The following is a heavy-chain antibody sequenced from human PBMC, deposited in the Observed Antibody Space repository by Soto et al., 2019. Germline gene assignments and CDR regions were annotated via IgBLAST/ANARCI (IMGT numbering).Heavy chain of an antibody. Sequence: GESLKISCAASGFTISSHWMHWVRQVPGKGLEWVSRIKSDGTSISYAGPVKGRFTISRDNGKNSLYMQMNSLGAEDTAVYYCARRVTDYGMDVWGQGTTVTVSS. V-gene: IGHV3-74*01. CDR2: IKSDGTSI. J-gene: IGHJ6*02. D-gene: IGHD2-21*02. CDR3: ARRVTDYGMDV. CDR1: GFTISSHW.